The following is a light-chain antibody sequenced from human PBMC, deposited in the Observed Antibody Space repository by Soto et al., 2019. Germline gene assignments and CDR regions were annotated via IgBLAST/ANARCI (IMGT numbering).Light chain of an antibody. V-gene: IGKV4-1*01. CDR2: WAS. CDR3: QQYYSTPT. CDR1: XSVFYSSSNKNF. J-gene: IGKJ4*01. Sequence: DIVMTQSPYSLAVXXGXXXXXXXXSTXSVFYSSSNKNFLAWYQQKPGQPPKLLIYWASLRESGVPDRFSGSGSGTDFTLTISSLQAGDVAVYYCQQYYSTPTFGGGTKVDIK.